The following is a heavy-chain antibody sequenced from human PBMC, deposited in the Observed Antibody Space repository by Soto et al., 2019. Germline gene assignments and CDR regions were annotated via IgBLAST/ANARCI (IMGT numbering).Heavy chain of an antibody. CDR2: IRSKAYGGTT. D-gene: IGHD6-6*01. CDR3: TTVPIEYSSSSKDY. V-gene: IGHV3-49*03. J-gene: IGHJ4*02. Sequence: GGSLRLSCTASGFTFGDYAMSWFRQAPGKGLEWVGFIRSKAYGGTTEYAASVKGRFTISRDDSKSIAYLQMNSLKTEDTAVYYCTTVPIEYSSSSKDYWGQGTLVTVSS. CDR1: GFTFGDYA.